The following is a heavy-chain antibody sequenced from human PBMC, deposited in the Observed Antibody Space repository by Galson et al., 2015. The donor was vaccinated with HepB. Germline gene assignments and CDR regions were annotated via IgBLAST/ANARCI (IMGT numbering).Heavy chain of an antibody. CDR2: ISWNGGTI. J-gene: IGHJ5*02. CDR1: GFTFYDYA. CDR3: ARAPRGSYYVTHLDL. Sequence: SLRLSCAASGFTFYDYAMHWVRQVPGKGPEWVAGISWNGGTITYADSVKGRFTISRDNAKNSLYLQMSSLRVEDTAFYFCARAPRGSYYVTHLDLWGRGTLVTVYS. D-gene: IGHD1-26*01. V-gene: IGHV3-9*01.